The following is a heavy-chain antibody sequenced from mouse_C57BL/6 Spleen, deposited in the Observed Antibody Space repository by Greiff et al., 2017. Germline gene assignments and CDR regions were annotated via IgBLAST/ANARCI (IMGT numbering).Heavy chain of an antibody. CDR3: ARSHTTVVAKGFAY. V-gene: IGHV1-72*01. Sequence: QVQLKQSGAELVKPGASVKLSCKASGYTFTSYWMHWVKQRPGRGLEWIGRIDPNSGGTKYNEKFKSKATLTVDKPSSTAYMQLSSLTSEDSAVYYCARSHTTVVAKGFAYWGQGTLVTVSA. CDR2: IDPNSGGT. D-gene: IGHD1-1*01. CDR1: GYTFTSYW. J-gene: IGHJ3*01.